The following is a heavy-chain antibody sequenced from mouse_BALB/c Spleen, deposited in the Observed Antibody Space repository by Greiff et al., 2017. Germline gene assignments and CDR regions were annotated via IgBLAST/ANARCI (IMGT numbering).Heavy chain of an antibody. CDR1: GYSITSDYA. CDR3: ARSSHYYGYDY. D-gene: IGHD1-2*01. V-gene: IGHV3-2*02. Sequence: EVQLVESGPGLVKPSQSLSLTCTVTGYSITSDYAWNWIRQFPGNKLEWMGYISYSGSTSYNPSLKSRISITRDTSKNQFFLQLNSVTTEDTATYYCARSSHYYGYDYWGQGTLVTVSA. CDR2: ISYSGST. J-gene: IGHJ3*01.